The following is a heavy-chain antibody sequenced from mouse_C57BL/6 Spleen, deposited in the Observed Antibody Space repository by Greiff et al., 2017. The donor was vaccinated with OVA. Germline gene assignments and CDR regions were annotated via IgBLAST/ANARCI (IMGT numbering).Heavy chain of an antibody. V-gene: IGHV1-69*01. CDR1: GYTFTSYW. CDR3: ARWGTTPFDY. D-gene: IGHD1-1*01. Sequence: VQLQQPGAELVMPGASVKLSCKASGYTFTSYWMHWVKQRPGQGLEWIGEIDPSDSYTNYNQKFKGKSTLTVDKSSSTAYMQLSSLTSEDSAVYYCARWGTTPFDYWGQGTTLTVSS. CDR2: IDPSDSYT. J-gene: IGHJ2*01.